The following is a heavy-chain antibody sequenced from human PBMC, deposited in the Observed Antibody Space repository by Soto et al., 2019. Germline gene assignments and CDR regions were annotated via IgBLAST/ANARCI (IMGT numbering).Heavy chain of an antibody. CDR2: INHSGST. Sequence: SXTRSLTSAVYGGSFSGYYWSWIRQPPGKGLEWIGEINHSGSTNYNPSLKSRVTISVDTSKNQFSLKLSSVTAADTAVYYCARDRIVGATRWFDPWGQGTLVTSPQ. CDR1: GGSFSGYY. CDR3: ARDRIVGATRWFDP. V-gene: IGHV4-34*01. J-gene: IGHJ5*02. D-gene: IGHD1-26*01.